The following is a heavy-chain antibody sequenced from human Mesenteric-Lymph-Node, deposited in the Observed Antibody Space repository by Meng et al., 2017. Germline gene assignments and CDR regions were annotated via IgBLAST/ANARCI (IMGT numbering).Heavy chain of an antibody. CDR2: INHSGST. D-gene: IGHD3-10*01. Sequence: QVQLQQWGAGLLKPSETLSLTGAVYGGSFSGYYWSWIRQPPGKGLEWIGEINHSGSTNYNPSLKSRVTISVDTSKNQFSLKLSSVTAADTAVYYCARGYLWFGNWGQGTLVTVSS. CDR1: GGSFSGYY. V-gene: IGHV4-34*01. J-gene: IGHJ4*02. CDR3: ARGYLWFGN.